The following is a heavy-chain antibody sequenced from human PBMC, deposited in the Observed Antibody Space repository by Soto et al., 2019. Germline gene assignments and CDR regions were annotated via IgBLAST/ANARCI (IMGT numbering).Heavy chain of an antibody. CDR3: VGAPSGSSTWNSPLDY. CDR1: GASISSSSYY. CDR2: MYDTGST. Sequence: SETLSLTCTVSGASISSSSYYWGWIRQPPGKGLEWIGNMYDTGSTYYNPSLRGRVTISGDTSKNQFSLKVSSVTAADTAVHYCVGAPSGSSTWNSPLDYWGQGSLVTVSS. V-gene: IGHV4-39*01. J-gene: IGHJ4*02. D-gene: IGHD6-13*01.